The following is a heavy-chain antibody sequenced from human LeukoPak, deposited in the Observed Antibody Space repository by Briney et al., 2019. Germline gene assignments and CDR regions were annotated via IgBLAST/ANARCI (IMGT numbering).Heavy chain of an antibody. Sequence: ASVKVSCKASGYTFTSYDINWVRQATGQGLEWMGWINPNSGGTNYAQKFQGRVTMTRDTSISTAYMELSRLRSDDTAVYYCARSVTMVRGVIITLDYWGQGTLVTVSS. CDR3: ARSVTMVRGVIITLDY. V-gene: IGHV1-2*02. CDR1: GYTFTSYD. CDR2: INPNSGGT. D-gene: IGHD3-10*01. J-gene: IGHJ4*02.